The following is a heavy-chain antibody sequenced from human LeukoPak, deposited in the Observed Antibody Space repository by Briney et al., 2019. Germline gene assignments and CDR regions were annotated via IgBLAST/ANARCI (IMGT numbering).Heavy chain of an antibody. V-gene: IGHV4-61*02. CDR2: IYTSGST. Sequence: PSETLSLTCTVSGGSISSGSYYWSWIRQPAGKGLEWIGRIYTSGSTNYNPSLKSRVTISVDTSKNQFSLKLSSVTAADTAVYYCARDTVATNFWGQGTLVTVSS. D-gene: IGHD5-12*01. CDR3: ARDTVATNF. CDR1: GGSISSGSYY. J-gene: IGHJ4*02.